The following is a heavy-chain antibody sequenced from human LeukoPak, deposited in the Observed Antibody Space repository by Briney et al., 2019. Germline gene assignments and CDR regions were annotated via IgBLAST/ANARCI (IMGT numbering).Heavy chain of an antibody. J-gene: IGHJ4*02. V-gene: IGHV3-15*01. CDR1: GFTFSNAW. CDR2: INSKTDGGTT. CDR3: TTAPWNCTNGVCYRGAFDY. D-gene: IGHD2-8*01. Sequence: GGSLRLSCAASGFTFSNAWMSWVRKAPGKGREWVGRINSKTDGGTTDYAAPVKGRFTISRDDSKNTLYLQMNSLKTEDTAVYYCTTAPWNCTNGVCYRGAFDYWGQGTLVTVSS.